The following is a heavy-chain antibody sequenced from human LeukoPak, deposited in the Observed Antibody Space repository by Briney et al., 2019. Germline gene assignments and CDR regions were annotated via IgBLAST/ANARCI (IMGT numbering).Heavy chain of an antibody. CDR1: GGSISSGAYY. Sequence: SETLSLTCTVSGGSISSGAYYWSWIRQHPGKGLEWIGYIHYSGSTYYSPSLKSRVTISVDTSKNQFSLKLSSVTAADTAVYYCATYYYDGSGDYRNFDYWGQGTLVTVSS. D-gene: IGHD3-22*01. V-gene: IGHV4-31*03. CDR2: IHYSGST. CDR3: ATYYYDGSGDYRNFDY. J-gene: IGHJ4*02.